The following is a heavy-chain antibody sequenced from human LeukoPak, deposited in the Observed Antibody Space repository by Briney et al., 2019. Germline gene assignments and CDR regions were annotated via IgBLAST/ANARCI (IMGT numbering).Heavy chain of an antibody. CDR3: ARDYDYLWGSYRYPLDY. CDR1: GFTFSSYW. CDR2: MNSDGSTT. V-gene: IGHV3-74*01. J-gene: IGHJ4*02. D-gene: IGHD3-16*02. Sequence: PGGSLRLSCAASGFTFSSYWMHWVRQAPGKGLVWVSRMNSDGSTTNYADSVKGRFTISRDNARNTVYLQMNSLRVEDTAVYYCARDYDYLWGSYRYPLDYWGQGTLVTVSS.